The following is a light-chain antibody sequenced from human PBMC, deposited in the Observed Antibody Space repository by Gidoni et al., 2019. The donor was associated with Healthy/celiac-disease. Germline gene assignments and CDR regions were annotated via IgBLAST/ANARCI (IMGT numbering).Light chain of an antibody. J-gene: IGLJ2*01. CDR2: KDS. Sequence: SYELTQPPSVSVSPGQTARITCSGDALPQQYADWYQQKPGPAPVLVIYKDSERPSGIPERFSGSSSGTTVTLTISGVQAEDEAYYYCQSADSSGTYVVFGGGTKLTVL. CDR1: ALPQQY. V-gene: IGLV3-25*03. CDR3: QSADSSGTYVV.